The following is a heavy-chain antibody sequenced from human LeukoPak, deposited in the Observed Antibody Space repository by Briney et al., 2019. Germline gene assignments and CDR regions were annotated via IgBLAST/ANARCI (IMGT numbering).Heavy chain of an antibody. D-gene: IGHD6-19*01. CDR2: IHYSGKV. Sequence: SETLSLTCTVSGGSLRSSGHWWVWIRQPPGKGLEWIGSIHYSGKVYYNPSLKSRVTTSVDTSTAQFSLRLSSATAADTAIYYCARQSGDQSSAWYFDAWGQGTLVTVSS. V-gene: IGHV4-39*01. CDR3: ARQSGDQSSAWYFDA. J-gene: IGHJ4*02. CDR1: GGSLRSSGHW.